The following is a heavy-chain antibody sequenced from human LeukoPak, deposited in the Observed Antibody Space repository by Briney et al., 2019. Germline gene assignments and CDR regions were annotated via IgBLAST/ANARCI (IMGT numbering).Heavy chain of an antibody. J-gene: IGHJ4*02. D-gene: IGHD3-16*01. CDR1: GFTFSIYN. V-gene: IGHV3-66*01. CDR3: ARDEPYDGFDY. CDR2: IYSGGST. Sequence: GGSLRLSCAASGFTFSIYNMNWVRQAPGKGLEWVSVIYSGGSTYYADSVKGRFTISRDNSKNTLYLQMNSLRAEDTAVYYCARDEPYDGFDYWGQGTLVTVSS.